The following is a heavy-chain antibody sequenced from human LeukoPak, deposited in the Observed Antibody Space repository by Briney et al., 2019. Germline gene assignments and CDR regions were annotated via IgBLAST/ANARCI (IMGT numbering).Heavy chain of an antibody. V-gene: IGHV4-59*02. CDR2: LPYTGKT. D-gene: IGHD2/OR15-2a*01. CDR1: GASVSSSH. Sequence: SETLSLTCVVSGASVSSSHWNWIRQLPGKGLEWIGCLPYTGKTDYNPSLTSRVTISLDMSKNQVSLKLRSVTAADTAVYYCSEGYFEPFDHWGQGTLVTVSS. J-gene: IGHJ4*02. CDR3: SEGYFEPFDH.